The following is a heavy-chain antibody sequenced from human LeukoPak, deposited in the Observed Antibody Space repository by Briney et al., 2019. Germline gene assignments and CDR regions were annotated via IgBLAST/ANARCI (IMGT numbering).Heavy chain of an antibody. CDR2: IYYSGST. CDR3: ARDLDP. J-gene: IGHJ5*02. Sequence: SETLSLTCTVSGGSISSYYWSWIRQPPGKGLEWIGYIYYSGSTNYNPSLKSRVTISVDTSKNQFSLKLSSVTAADTAVYYCARDLDPWGQGTLVTVSS. V-gene: IGHV4-59*01. CDR1: GGSISSYY.